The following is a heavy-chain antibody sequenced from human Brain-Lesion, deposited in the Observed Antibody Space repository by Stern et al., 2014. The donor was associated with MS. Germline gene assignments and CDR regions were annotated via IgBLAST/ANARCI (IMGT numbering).Heavy chain of an antibody. V-gene: IGHV3-33*01. CDR2: AWYDGSTA. CDR3: ARGHIPYAYNYLFDY. D-gene: IGHD5-24*01. CDR1: GFTFSSYG. Sequence: VQLVESGGGVVQPGTSLRLSCAASGFTFSSYGMHWVRQAPGKGLEWVGLAWYDGSTASYTNSVKGRFTISRDNSKNTLSLQMNSLTAEDTAVYYCARGHIPYAYNYLFDYWGQGTLVTVSS. J-gene: IGHJ4*02.